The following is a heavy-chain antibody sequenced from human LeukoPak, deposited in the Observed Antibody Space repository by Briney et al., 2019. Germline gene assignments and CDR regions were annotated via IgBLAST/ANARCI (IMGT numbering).Heavy chain of an antibody. V-gene: IGHV3-21*01. CDR2: ISSSSSYI. D-gene: IGHD5-18*01. CDR3: ARSLGYSYGFSLDY. Sequence: GGSLRLSCAASGFTFSSYSMNWVRQAPGKGLEWVSSISSSSSYIYYADSVKGRFTTSRDNAKNSLYLQMNSLRAEDTAVYYCARSLGYSYGFSLDYWGQGTLVTVSS. J-gene: IGHJ4*02. CDR1: GFTFSSYS.